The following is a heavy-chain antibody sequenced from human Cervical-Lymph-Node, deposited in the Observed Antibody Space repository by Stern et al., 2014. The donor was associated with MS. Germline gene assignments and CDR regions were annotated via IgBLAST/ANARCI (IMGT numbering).Heavy chain of an antibody. V-gene: IGHV1-58*01. CDR3: AAEPMYYSDSVGAFDI. J-gene: IGHJ3*02. CDR2: IGVGSGNT. Sequence: QLVQSGPEVKKPGTSVKVSCKASGFTFTSSAVQWVRQARGQRLEWIGWIGVGSGNTNYAQKFQERVTNTRDMSTSTAYMELSSLRSEDTAVYYCAAEPMYYSDSVGAFDIWGQGTMVTVSS. D-gene: IGHD3-22*01. CDR1: GFTFTSSA.